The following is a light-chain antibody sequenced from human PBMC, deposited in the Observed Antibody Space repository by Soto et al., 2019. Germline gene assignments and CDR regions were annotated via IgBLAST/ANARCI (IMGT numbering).Light chain of an antibody. Sequence: NFMLAQPHSVSESLGKTITISCTRSGGSIASQYVQWFRQRPGRSPTTVIYEDNHRPSGVPDRFSGSIDSSSNSASLTISGLKTEDEATYYCQSFDSSDQVFGGGTKLTVL. J-gene: IGLJ3*02. CDR2: EDN. CDR1: GGSIASQY. CDR3: QSFDSSDQV. V-gene: IGLV6-57*01.